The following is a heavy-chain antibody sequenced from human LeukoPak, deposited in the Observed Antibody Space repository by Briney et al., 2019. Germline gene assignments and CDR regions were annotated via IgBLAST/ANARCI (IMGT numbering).Heavy chain of an antibody. CDR1: GLTFSSYA. D-gene: IGHD2-2*01. Sequence: PGGSLRLSCAASGLTFSSYAMSWVRQAPGKGQEWVSLISDSGGSTYYADSVKGRFTISRDNSKNTLSLQMNSLRADDTAVYYCAKGKGSSISCSDYWGQGTLVTVSS. V-gene: IGHV3-23*01. CDR2: ISDSGGST. J-gene: IGHJ4*02. CDR3: AKGKGSSISCSDY.